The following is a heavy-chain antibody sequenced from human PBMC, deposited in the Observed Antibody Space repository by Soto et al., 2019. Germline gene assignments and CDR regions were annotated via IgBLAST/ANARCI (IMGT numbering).Heavy chain of an antibody. CDR2: INHSGST. V-gene: IGHV4-34*01. J-gene: IGHJ4*02. CDR3: ARRPFDY. Sequence: SETLSLTCAVYGGSFSGYYWSWIRQPPGKGLEWIGEINHSGSTNYNPSLKSRVTISVDTSKNQFSLKLSSVTAADTAVYYCARRPFDYWGQGTLVTVSS. CDR1: GGSFSGYY.